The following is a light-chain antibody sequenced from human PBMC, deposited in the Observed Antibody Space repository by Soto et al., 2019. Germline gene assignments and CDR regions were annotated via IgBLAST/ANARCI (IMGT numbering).Light chain of an antibody. CDR3: QQCNDWPHT. J-gene: IGKJ2*01. Sequence: EIVMTQFPATLSVSPGERATLSCRASQSVSSNLAWYQQKPGQAPRLLIYGASTRATGITARFSGRGSGTDFNLTIRSLQSEDCAVYYCQQCNDWPHTFGQGTKLEIK. CDR2: GAS. CDR1: QSVSSN. V-gene: IGKV3-15*01.